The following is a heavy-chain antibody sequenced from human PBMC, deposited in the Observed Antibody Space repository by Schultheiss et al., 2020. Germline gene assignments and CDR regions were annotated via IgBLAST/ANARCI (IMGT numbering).Heavy chain of an antibody. J-gene: IGHJ6*02. CDR2: IIPIFGTA. CDR1: GYTFTSYG. V-gene: IGHV1-69*13. Sequence: SVKVSCKASGYTFTSYGISWVRQAPGQGLEWMGGIIPIFGTANYAQKFQGRVTITADESTSTAYMELSSLRSEDTAVYYCARVSYYYYGMDVWGQGTMVTVSS. CDR3: ARVSYYYYGMDV.